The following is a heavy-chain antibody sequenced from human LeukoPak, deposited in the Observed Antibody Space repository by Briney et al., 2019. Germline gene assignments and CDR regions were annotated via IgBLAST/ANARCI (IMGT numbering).Heavy chain of an antibody. D-gene: IGHD6-6*01. CDR2: IYYSGST. CDR3: ARAGYSSSGWFDP. V-gene: IGHV4-59*01. CDR1: GGSISSYY. J-gene: IGHJ5*02. Sequence: SETLSLTCTVSGGSISSYYWSWTRQPPGKGLEWIGSIYYSGSTNYNPSLKSRVTISVDTSKNQFSLKLSSVTAADTAVYYCARAGYSSSGWFDPWGQGTLVTVSS.